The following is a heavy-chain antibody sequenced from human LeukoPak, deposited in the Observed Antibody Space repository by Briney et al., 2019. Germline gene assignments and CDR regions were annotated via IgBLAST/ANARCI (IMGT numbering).Heavy chain of an antibody. Sequence: GGSLRLSCTASGFTFTSYWMQWVRQAPGKGLVWVSCINNDGSSTNYADSVKGRFTISRDNAKNTVYLQMDSLRAEDTAVYYCAKDHYYDSSGLRIFDYWGQGTLVTVSS. CDR3: AKDHYYDSSGLRIFDY. CDR1: GFTFTSYW. J-gene: IGHJ4*02. CDR2: INNDGSST. D-gene: IGHD3-22*01. V-gene: IGHV3-74*01.